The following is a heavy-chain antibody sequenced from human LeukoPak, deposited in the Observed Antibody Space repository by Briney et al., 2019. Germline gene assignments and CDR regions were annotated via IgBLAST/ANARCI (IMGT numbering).Heavy chain of an antibody. V-gene: IGHV4-59*01. CDR2: IYYSGST. CDR3: GYSSSSHFLAGIGK. Sequence: SETLSLTCTVAGGSISSYYWSWIRQPPGKGLEWIGYIYYSGSTNYNPSLKSRVTISVDTSKNQFSLKLSSVTAADTAVYYCGYSSSSHFLAGIGKWGQGTLVTVSS. CDR1: GGSISSYY. J-gene: IGHJ4*02. D-gene: IGHD6-13*01.